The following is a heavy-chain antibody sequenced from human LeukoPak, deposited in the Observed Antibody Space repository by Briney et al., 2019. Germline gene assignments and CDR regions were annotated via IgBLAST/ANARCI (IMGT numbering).Heavy chain of an antibody. D-gene: IGHD3-10*01. V-gene: IGHV4-34*01. CDR2: INHSGST. CDR1: GGSFSGYY. J-gene: IGHJ6*02. CDR3: ARGSEAHYYGSGSYYRPRDYYYGMDV. Sequence: SETLSLTCAVYGGSFSGYYWSWIRQPPGKGLEWIGEINHSGSTNYNPSLKSRVTISVDTSKNQFSLKLSSVTAADTAVYYCARGSEAHYYGSGSYYRPRDYYYGMDVWGQGTTVTVSS.